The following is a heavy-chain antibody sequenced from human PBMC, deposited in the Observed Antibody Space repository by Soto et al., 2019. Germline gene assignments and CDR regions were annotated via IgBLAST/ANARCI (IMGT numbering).Heavy chain of an antibody. Sequence: SETLSLTCTVSGGSISSYYWSWIRQPPGKGLEWIGYIYYSGSTNYNPSLKSRVTISVDTSKNQFSLKLSSVTAADTAVYYCASSTTSSSFEFDYWGQGTLVTVSS. D-gene: IGHD6-6*01. CDR1: GGSISSYY. CDR2: IYYSGST. CDR3: ASSTTSSSFEFDY. V-gene: IGHV4-59*01. J-gene: IGHJ4*02.